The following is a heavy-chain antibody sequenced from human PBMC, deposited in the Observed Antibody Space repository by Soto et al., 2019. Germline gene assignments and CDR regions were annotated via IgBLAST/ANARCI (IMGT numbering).Heavy chain of an antibody. CDR3: ARATVSDAFDI. CDR1: GGSISSGGYY. V-gene: IGHV4-31*03. Sequence: SETLSLTCTVSGGSISSGGYYWSWIRQHPGKGLERIGYIYYSGSTYYNPSLKSRVTISVDTSKNQFSLKLSSVTAADTAVYYCARATVSDAFDIWGQGTMVAVSS. D-gene: IGHD4-17*01. CDR2: IYYSGST. J-gene: IGHJ3*02.